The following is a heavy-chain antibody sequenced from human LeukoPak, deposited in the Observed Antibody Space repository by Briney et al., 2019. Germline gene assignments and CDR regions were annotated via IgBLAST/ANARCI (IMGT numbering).Heavy chain of an antibody. CDR1: GGSFSGYY. D-gene: IGHD2-2*01. CDR3: ARGLKDIVVVPAAASGWFDP. J-gene: IGHJ5*02. CDR2: INHSGST. Sequence: SETLSLTCAVYGGSFSGYYWSWIRQPPGKGLEWIGEINHSGSTNYNPSLKSRVTISVDTSKNQFSLKLSSVTAADTAVYYCARGLKDIVVVPAAASGWFDPWGQGTLVTVSS. V-gene: IGHV4-34*01.